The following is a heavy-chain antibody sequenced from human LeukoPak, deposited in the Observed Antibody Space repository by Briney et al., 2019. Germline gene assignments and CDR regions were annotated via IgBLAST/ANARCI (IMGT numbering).Heavy chain of an antibody. CDR1: GHTFTSYG. CDR2: ISAYNGNT. V-gene: IGHV1-18*01. J-gene: IGHJ5*02. CDR3: ARRLGYCSSTSCYVGSYWFDP. D-gene: IGHD2-2*01. Sequence: ASVKVSCKASGHTFTSYGISWVRQAPGQGLEWMGWISAYNGNTNYAQKLQGRVTMTTDTSTSTAYMELRSLRSDDTAVYYCARRLGYCSSTSCYVGSYWFDPWGQGTLVTVSS.